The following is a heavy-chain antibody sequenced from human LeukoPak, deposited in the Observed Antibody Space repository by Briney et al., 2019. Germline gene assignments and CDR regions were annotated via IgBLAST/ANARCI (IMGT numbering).Heavy chain of an antibody. CDR3: AETAYFIEGPSDY. CDR2: IIGSGTST. CDR1: GFTFSSYA. Sequence: PGGSLRLSCAASGFTFSSYAMSWVRQAPGRGLEWVSGIIGSGTSTYYADSVKGRFTISRDNSKSTVYLQMNSLRAEDTAVHYCAETAYFIEGPSDYWGQGTLVTVSS. D-gene: IGHD3-16*02. V-gene: IGHV3-23*01. J-gene: IGHJ4*02.